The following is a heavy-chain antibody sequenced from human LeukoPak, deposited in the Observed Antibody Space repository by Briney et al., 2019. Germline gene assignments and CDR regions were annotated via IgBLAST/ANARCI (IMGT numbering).Heavy chain of an antibody. D-gene: IGHD1-1*01. CDR2: IKSKTDGGAT. CDR3: TSGIGTIDF. V-gene: IGHV3-15*01. J-gene: IGHJ4*02. Sequence: GGSLRLSCAASGFTFSTYAMNWVRQAPGKGLEWVGRIKSKTDGGATDYAAPVTGRFTISRDDSKNTLHLEMNSLKTEDTAVYYCTSGIGTIDFWGQGTLVTVSS. CDR1: GFTFSTYA.